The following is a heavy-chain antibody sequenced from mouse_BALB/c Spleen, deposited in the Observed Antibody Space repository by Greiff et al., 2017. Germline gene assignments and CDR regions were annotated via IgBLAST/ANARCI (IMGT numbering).Heavy chain of an antibody. Sequence: EVMLVESGGGLVKPGGSLKLSCAASGFTFSDYYMYWVRQTPEKRLEWVATISDGGSYTYYPDSVKGRFTISRDNAKNNLYLQMSSLKSEDTAMYYCARRGGNYAMDYWGQGTSVTVSS. CDR3: ARRGGNYAMDY. D-gene: IGHD2-14*01. V-gene: IGHV5-4*02. CDR2: ISDGGSYT. CDR1: GFTFSDYY. J-gene: IGHJ4*01.